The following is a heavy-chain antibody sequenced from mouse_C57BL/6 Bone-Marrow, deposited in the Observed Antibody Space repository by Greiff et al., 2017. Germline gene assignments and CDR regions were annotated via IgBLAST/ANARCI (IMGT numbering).Heavy chain of an antibody. V-gene: IGHV5-4*03. CDR3: ARASYWDAMDY. Sequence: EVKVVESGGGLVKPGGSLKLSCAASGFTFSSYAMSWVRQTPEKRLAWVATISDGGSYTYYPDNVKGRFTISRDNAKHNLYLQMNHLKSEDTAMYYYARASYWDAMDYWGQGTSVTVSS. CDR1: GFTFSSYA. D-gene: IGHD2-12*01. J-gene: IGHJ4*01. CDR2: ISDGGSYT.